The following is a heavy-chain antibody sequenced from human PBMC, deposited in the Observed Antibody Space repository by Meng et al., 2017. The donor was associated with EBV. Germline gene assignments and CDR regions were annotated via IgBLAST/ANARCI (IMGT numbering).Heavy chain of an antibody. V-gene: IGHV3-30*03. D-gene: IGHD1-26*01. CDR2: LPSDGGNT. J-gene: IGHJ5*02. CDR1: GFTFSGYG. Sequence: QVQLVESGGGVVQPGRSLRLSCAASGFTFSGYGMFWVRQAPGKGPEWVAILPSDGGNTYYSDSVKGRFTISRDNSKKTLYLQMNSLRAEDTAVYYCARDLSGRFDPWGQGTLVTVFS. CDR3: ARDLSGRFDP.